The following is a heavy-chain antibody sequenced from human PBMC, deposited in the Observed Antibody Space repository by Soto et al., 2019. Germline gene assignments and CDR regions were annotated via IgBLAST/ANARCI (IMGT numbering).Heavy chain of an antibody. V-gene: IGHV4-30-4*01. J-gene: IGHJ5*02. CDR3: ARDNVVVPGARDNWFDP. CDR1: GGSISSGDYY. CDR2: IYYSGST. D-gene: IGHD2-2*01. Sequence: SETLSLTCTVSGGSISSGDYYWSWIRQPPGKGLEWIGYIYYSGSTYYNPSLKSRVTISVDTSKNQFSLKLSSVSAADTAVYFCARDNVVVPGARDNWFDPWGQGTRVTVSS.